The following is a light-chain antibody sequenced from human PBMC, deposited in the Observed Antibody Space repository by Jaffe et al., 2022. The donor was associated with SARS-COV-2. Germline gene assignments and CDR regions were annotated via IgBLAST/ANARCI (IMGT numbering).Light chain of an antibody. J-gene: IGKJ1*01. CDR2: WAS. CDR3: QQYYDTPT. V-gene: IGKV4-1*01. CDR1: QSVLYSSDNKNY. Sequence: DIVMTQSPDSLAVSLGERATINCKSSQSVLYSSDNKNYLAWYQQKPGQPPRLLIYWASTREAGVPDRFSGSGSGTDFILTISSLQAEDVAVYYCQQYYDTPTFGQGTKVEIK.